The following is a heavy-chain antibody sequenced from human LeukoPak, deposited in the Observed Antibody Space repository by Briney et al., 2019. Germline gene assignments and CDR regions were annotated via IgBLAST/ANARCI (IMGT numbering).Heavy chain of an antibody. CDR1: GGSISSYY. J-gene: IGHJ3*02. Sequence: AETLSLTCTVSGGSISSYYWSWIRQPAGKGLEWIGRIYISGSTNYNPSLKRRVTMSVDTSKNQFSLKLSSVTAADTAVYYCARVSYYGSGNFYKSDAFDIWGQGTMVTVSS. CDR3: ARVSYYGSGNFYKSDAFDI. CDR2: IYISGST. V-gene: IGHV4-4*07. D-gene: IGHD3-10*01.